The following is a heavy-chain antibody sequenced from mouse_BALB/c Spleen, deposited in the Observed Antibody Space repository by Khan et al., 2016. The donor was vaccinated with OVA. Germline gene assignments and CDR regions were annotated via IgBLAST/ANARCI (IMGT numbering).Heavy chain of an antibody. CDR3: ARRGLRWDFDY. CDR2: INPSTGYT. J-gene: IGHJ2*01. D-gene: IGHD1-1*01. CDR1: GYTFINYW. Sequence: VQLQQSGAELAKPGASVKMSCKASGYTFINYWILWVKQRPGQGLEWIGYINPSTGYTEYNQNFKDKATLTADKSSSTAYMQMSSLKSEDSAVYYGARRGLRWDFDYWGQGTTLTVSS. V-gene: IGHV1-7*01.